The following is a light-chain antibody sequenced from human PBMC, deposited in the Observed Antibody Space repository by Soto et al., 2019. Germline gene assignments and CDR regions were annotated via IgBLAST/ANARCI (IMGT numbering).Light chain of an antibody. CDR2: KAS. Sequence: DIQMTQSPSTLSASLGDRVTLTCRASQTISTWLAWYQQKPGKAPKLLIYKASSLEGGVPSRFSGSGSGTDFTLTISRLEPEDFAVYYCQHYGASPWTFGQGTKVDI. CDR3: QHYGASPWT. V-gene: IGKV1-5*03. CDR1: QTISTW. J-gene: IGKJ1*01.